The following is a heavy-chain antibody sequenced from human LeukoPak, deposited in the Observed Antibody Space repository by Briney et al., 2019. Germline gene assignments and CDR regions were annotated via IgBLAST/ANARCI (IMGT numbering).Heavy chain of an antibody. J-gene: IGHJ4*02. CDR3: ARYLITMVRGVSGAFDY. CDR1: GGSISSYY. CDR2: IYYSGSN. Sequence: SETLSLTCTVSGGSISSYYWSWIRQPPGKGLEWIGYIYYSGSNNYNPSLKSRVTISVEASKNQFSLKLSSVTAADTAVYYCARYLITMVRGVSGAFDYWGQGTLVTVSS. V-gene: IGHV4-59*01. D-gene: IGHD3-10*01.